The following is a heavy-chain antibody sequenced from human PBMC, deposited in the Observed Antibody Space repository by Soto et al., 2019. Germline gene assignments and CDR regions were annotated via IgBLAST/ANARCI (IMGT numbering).Heavy chain of an antibody. V-gene: IGHV1-46*01. CDR1: GYTFTSYY. CDR3: ESFVVVAGTGDGYFDL. J-gene: IGHJ2*01. CDR2: INPSGGST. D-gene: IGHD6-19*01. Sequence: QVQLVQSGAEVKKPGASVKVSCKASGYTFTSYYMHWVRQAPGQGLEWMGIINPSGGSTSYAQKFQGRVTMTRDTSTSTVYMELSSLRSEDTAVYYCESFVVVAGTGDGYFDLWGRGTLVTVSS.